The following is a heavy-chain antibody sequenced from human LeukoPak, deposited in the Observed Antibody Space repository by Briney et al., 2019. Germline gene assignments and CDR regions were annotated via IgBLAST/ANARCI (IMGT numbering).Heavy chain of an antibody. V-gene: IGHV3-30*18. CDR2: ISYDGSNK. CDR3: AKESRGSSWILPYYYYGMDV. D-gene: IGHD6-13*01. CDR1: GFTFSSYG. Sequence: GGSLRLSCAASGFTFSSYGMHWVRQAPGRGLEWVAVISYDGSNKYYADSVKGRSTISRDNSKNTLYLQMNSLRAEDTAVYYCAKESRGSSWILPYYYYGMDVWGQGTTVTVSS. J-gene: IGHJ6*02.